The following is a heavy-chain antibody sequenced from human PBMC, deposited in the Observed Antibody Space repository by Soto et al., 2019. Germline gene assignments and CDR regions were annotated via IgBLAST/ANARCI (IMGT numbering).Heavy chain of an antibody. J-gene: IGHJ6*02. Sequence: SVKVSCKASGGTFSSYAISWVRQAPGQGLEWMGGIIPIFGTANYAQKFQGRVTITADESTSTAYMELSSLRSEDTAVYYCARGINLILVETTYYGMDVWGQGTTVTVSS. CDR2: IIPIFGTA. CDR3: ARGINLILVETTYYGMDV. V-gene: IGHV1-69*13. D-gene: IGHD3-22*01. CDR1: GGTFSSYA.